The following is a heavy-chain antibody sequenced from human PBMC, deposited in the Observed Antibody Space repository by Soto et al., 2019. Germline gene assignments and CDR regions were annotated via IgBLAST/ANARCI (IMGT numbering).Heavy chain of an antibody. CDR3: ARQEGGRFHP. CDR1: ADSISPSYY. Sequence: SETLSLTCTVSADSISPSYYWGWIRQPPGKGLEWIGSIYFSGSTYYNPSLKSRVTISIDTSKKQFSLKLSSVTAADTAVYHCARQEGGRFHPWGQGAPVTVSS. J-gene: IGHJ5*02. CDR2: IYFSGST. V-gene: IGHV4-39*01. D-gene: IGHD3-16*01.